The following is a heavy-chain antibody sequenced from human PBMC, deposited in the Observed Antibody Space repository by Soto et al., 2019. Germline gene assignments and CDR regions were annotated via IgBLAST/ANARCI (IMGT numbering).Heavy chain of an antibody. CDR2: IYYNGNT. CDR3: ARQTGVFGHYFDY. J-gene: IGHJ4*02. Sequence: QLRLQEAGPGLVKPSETLSLTCTVSGGSISSSSYYWGWIRQPPGKGPEWIGAIYYNGNTYYNPSLKSRVTMSVYTSKNQFSLKLSSATAADTAMYYCARQTGVFGHYFDYWGQGTLVTVSS. V-gene: IGHV4-39*01. D-gene: IGHD3-16*01. CDR1: GGSISSSSYY.